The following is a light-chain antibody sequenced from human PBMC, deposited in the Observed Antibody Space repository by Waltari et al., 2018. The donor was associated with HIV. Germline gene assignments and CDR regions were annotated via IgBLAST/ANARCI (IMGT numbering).Light chain of an antibody. Sequence: QPVLTQSSSASASLGSSVKLTCTLSCGHSNYIIALHQQQPGTAPPFLKTLEGSGTYNRGSGSPDRFSGSSSGADRYLTISTVQAEDDADDYCETWVRNIRVFGGGTKLTVL. CDR1: CGHSNYI. CDR3: ETWVRNIRV. J-gene: IGLJ3*02. V-gene: IGLV4-60*03. CDR2: LEGSGTY.